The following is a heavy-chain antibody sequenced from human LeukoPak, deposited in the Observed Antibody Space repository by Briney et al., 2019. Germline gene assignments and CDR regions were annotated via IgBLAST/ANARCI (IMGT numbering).Heavy chain of an antibody. CDR3: ARDDHYDSSGYYYGPFDY. Sequence: SQTLSLTCAISGDSVSSNSAAWNWIRQSPSRGLEWLGRTYYRSKWYNDYAVSVKSRITINPDTSKNQFSLQLNSVTPEDTAVYYCARDDHYDSSGYYYGPFDYWGQGTLVTVSS. J-gene: IGHJ4*02. D-gene: IGHD3-22*01. CDR2: TYYRSKWYN. CDR1: GDSVSSNSAA. V-gene: IGHV6-1*01.